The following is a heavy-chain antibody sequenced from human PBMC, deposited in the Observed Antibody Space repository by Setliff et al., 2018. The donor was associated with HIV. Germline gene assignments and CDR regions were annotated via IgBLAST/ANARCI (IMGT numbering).Heavy chain of an antibody. CDR2: IRYDDTYK. CDR3: ARGVSYYDSSGYYNPSADAFDI. V-gene: IGHV3-30*02. D-gene: IGHD3-22*01. Sequence: PGGSLRLSCATSGFTFSYYGMHWVRQAPGKGLEWVAFIRYDDTYKYYADSVKGRFTISRDNSKNTLYLQMNSLRVEDTAVYYCARGVSYYDSSGYYNPSADAFDIWGQGTMVTVSS. CDR1: GFTFSYYG. J-gene: IGHJ3*02.